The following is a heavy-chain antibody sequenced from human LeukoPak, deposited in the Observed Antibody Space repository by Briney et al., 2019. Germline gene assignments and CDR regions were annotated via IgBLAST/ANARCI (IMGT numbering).Heavy chain of an antibody. J-gene: IGHJ4*02. Sequence: PGGTLRLSCAASGFSFSYHGMNWVRQAPGKGLEWLSGVSPPGGGTYYADSVKGRFTISRDNSKNTLYLQMNSLRAEDTAVYYCAKGGGYGDYVPGYWGQGTLVTVSS. V-gene: IGHV3-23*01. D-gene: IGHD4-17*01. CDR3: AKGGGYGDYVPGY. CDR2: VSPPGGGT. CDR1: GFSFSYHG.